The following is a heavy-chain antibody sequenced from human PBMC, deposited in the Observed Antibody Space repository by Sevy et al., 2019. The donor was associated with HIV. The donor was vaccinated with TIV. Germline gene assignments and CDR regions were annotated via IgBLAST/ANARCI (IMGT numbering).Heavy chain of an antibody. CDR3: TTDRGSGTTCVRAFDL. Sequence: GGSLRLSCAASGFPFSDAWMNWVRQAPGKGLEWVGLIKNKNEGGTTDYAAPVKGRFTISRDDSKNTLFLQMSSLKTEDTAIYYCTTDRGSGTTCVRAFDLWGQGTMVTVSS. J-gene: IGHJ3*01. V-gene: IGHV3-15*01. CDR2: IKNKNEGGTT. D-gene: IGHD1-7*01. CDR1: GFPFSDAW.